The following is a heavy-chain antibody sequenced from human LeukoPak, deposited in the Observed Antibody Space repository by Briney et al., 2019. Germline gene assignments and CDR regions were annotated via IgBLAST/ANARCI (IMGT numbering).Heavy chain of an antibody. CDR1: GYTFTSYC. J-gene: IGHJ4*02. D-gene: IGHD2-15*01. CDR2: INPSGGST. Sequence: ASVKVSCKASGYTFTSYCMHWVRQAPGQGLEWMGIINPSGGSTSYAQKFQGRVTMTRDTSTSTVYMELSSLRSEDTAVYYCARDRCSGGSCYYQLDYWGQGTLVTVSS. CDR3: ARDRCSGGSCYYQLDY. V-gene: IGHV1-46*01.